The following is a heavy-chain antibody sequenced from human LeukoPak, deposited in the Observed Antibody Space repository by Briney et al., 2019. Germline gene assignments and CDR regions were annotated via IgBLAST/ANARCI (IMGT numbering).Heavy chain of an antibody. CDR2: ISAYNGNT. CDR1: GYTFTSYG. J-gene: IGHJ4*02. Sequence: VASVKVSCKASGYTFTSYGISWVRQAPGQGLEWMGWISAYNGNTNYAQKLQGGVTMTTDTSTSTAYMELRSLRSDDTAVYYCARVKGGIAVAGPRAPFDYWGQGTLVTVSS. CDR3: ARVKGGIAVAGPRAPFDY. D-gene: IGHD6-19*01. V-gene: IGHV1-18*01.